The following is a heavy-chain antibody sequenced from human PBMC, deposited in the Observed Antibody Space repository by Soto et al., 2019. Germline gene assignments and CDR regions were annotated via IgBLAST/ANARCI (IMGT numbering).Heavy chain of an antibody. CDR3: AREVDCSGGSCYFYYFDY. V-gene: IGHV4-34*01. CDR1: GGSFSGYY. CDR2: INHSGST. Sequence: QVQLQQWGAGLLKPSETLSLTCAVYGGSFSGYYWSWIRQPPGKGLEWIGEINHSGSTNYNPSLKRRVTISVDTSKNQFSLKLRSVTAADTAVYYCAREVDCSGGSCYFYYFDYWGQGTLVTVSS. J-gene: IGHJ4*02. D-gene: IGHD2-15*01.